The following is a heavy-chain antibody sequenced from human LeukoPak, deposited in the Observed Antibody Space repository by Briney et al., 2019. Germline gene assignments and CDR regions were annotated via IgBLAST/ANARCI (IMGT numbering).Heavy chain of an antibody. J-gene: IGHJ5*02. CDR1: GGTFSSYA. V-gene: IGHV1-69*13. CDR2: IIPIFGTA. Sequence: SVKVSCKASGGTFSSYAISWVRQAPGQGLEWMGGIIPIFGTANYAQKFQGRVTITADESTSTAYMELSSLRSEDTAVYYCAREYRKLRYFDWLKTKKNWFDPWGQGTLVTVSS. CDR3: AREYRKLRYFDWLKTKKNWFDP. D-gene: IGHD3-9*01.